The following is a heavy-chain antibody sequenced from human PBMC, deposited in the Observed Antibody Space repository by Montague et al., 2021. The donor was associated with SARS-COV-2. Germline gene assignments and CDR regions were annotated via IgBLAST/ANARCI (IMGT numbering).Heavy chain of an antibody. CDR2: IYYTGST. Sequence: SETLSLTCTVSGGSVSSSSYYWGWIRQPPGKGLEWIGSIYYTGSTYYNPSLKSRVTISVDTSKSQFSLKLSSVTAADTTVYYCARHITGSGNAFDIWGQGTMVTVSS. V-gene: IGHV4-39*01. J-gene: IGHJ3*02. CDR3: ARHITGSGNAFDI. CDR1: GGSVSSSSYY. D-gene: IGHD3-10*01.